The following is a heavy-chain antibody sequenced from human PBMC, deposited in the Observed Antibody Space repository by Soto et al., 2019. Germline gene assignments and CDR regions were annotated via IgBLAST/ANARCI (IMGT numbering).Heavy chain of an antibody. CDR2: IYPGDSDT. D-gene: IGHD3-22*01. Sequence: GESLKISCKGSGYSFTSYWIGWVRQMPGKGLEWMGIIYPGDSDTRYSPSFQGQVTISADKSISTAYLQWSSLKASDTAMYYCARWTYYCVGSCDPKKYPAMDGWGQGNMVTVYS. CDR1: GYSFTSYW. CDR3: ARWTYYCVGSCDPKKYPAMDG. V-gene: IGHV5-51*01. J-gene: IGHJ6*02.